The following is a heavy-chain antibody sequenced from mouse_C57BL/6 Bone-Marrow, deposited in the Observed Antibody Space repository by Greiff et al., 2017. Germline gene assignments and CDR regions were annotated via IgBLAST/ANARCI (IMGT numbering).Heavy chain of an antibody. Sequence: VQLQESGPELVKPGASVKISCKASGYAFSSSWMNWVKQRPGKGLEWIGRIYRGDGDTNYNGKFKGKATLTADKSSSTAYMQLSSLTSEDSAVYFCAREGLGKAWFAYWGQGTLVTVSA. CDR3: AREGLGKAWFAY. J-gene: IGHJ3*01. CDR1: GYAFSSSW. D-gene: IGHD4-1*01. V-gene: IGHV1-82*01. CDR2: IYRGDGDT.